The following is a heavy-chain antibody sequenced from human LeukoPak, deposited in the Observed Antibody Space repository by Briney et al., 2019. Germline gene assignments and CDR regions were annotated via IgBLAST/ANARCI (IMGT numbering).Heavy chain of an antibody. CDR3: ARLTKNDSGTYRFGKKKRGYMDV. CDR2: MNHSGST. J-gene: IGHJ6*03. CDR1: GGSFSGYY. Sequence: SETLSLTCAVYGGSFSGYYWSWIRQPPGKGLEWIGEMNHSGSTNYNPSLKSRVTISVDTSKNQFSLRLSSVTAAATAVYYCARLTKNDSGTYRFGKKKRGYMDVWGKGTTVTISS. V-gene: IGHV4-34*01. D-gene: IGHD3-10*01.